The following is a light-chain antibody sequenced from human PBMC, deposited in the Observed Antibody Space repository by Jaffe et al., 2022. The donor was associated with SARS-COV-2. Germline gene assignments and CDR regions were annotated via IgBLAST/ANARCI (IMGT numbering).Light chain of an antibody. Sequence: DIQMTQFPSSLPASLGDRVTITCRANQTVRSYLNWYQQKPGKAPSLLIYAASSLQSGVPSRFSGDGSGTQFTLTIRSLQPEDFATYYCQQGYSRPPTFGQGTKVDIK. CDR1: QTVRSY. CDR3: QQGYSRPPT. J-gene: IGKJ1*01. CDR2: AAS. V-gene: IGKV1-39*01.